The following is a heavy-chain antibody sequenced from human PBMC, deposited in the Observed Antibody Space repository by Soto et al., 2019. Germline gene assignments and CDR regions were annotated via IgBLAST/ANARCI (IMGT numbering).Heavy chain of an antibody. D-gene: IGHD2-15*01. J-gene: IGHJ6*03. CDR3: ASKGAGYCSGGSCYYMGV. CDR2: ISDSGDTT. Sequence: VQLLDSGGGLVQPGGSLRLSCVASGFTFNNYGVSWVRQAPGKGLEWVSNISDSGDTTYYADSVKGRFTISRDNSKNTMYLQMNSLRVEDTALYYCASKGAGYCSGGSCYYMGVWGKGTTVAVSS. CDR1: GFTFNNYG. V-gene: IGHV3-23*01.